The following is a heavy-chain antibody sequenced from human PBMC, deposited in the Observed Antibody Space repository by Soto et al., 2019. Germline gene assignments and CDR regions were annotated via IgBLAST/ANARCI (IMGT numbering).Heavy chain of an antibody. J-gene: IGHJ4*02. CDR2: ISAYNGNK. CDR3: ARDVGQQLFDY. V-gene: IGHV1-18*01. CDR1: GYTITSYG. Sequence: ASVKVSCTDSGYTITSYGISWVRQAHGQGLEWMGWISAYNGNKKYAQKLQGRVSMTTDTSTSTAYMELRSLRSDDTAVYYCARDVGQQLFDYWGQGTLVTVSS. D-gene: IGHD6-13*01.